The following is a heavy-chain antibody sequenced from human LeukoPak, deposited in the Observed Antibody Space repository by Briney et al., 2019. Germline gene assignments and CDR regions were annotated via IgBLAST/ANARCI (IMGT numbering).Heavy chain of an antibody. V-gene: IGHV5-51*01. Sequence: GESLKISCKTSGYIFSTSCIGWVRQLPGKGLEWMGIIFPRDSDTRYSPSFQGQVTISADKSISTAYLQWSSLKASDTAIYYCARQGPSDYWGQGTLVTVSS. CDR1: GYIFSTSC. CDR2: IFPRDSDT. CDR3: ARQGPSDY. J-gene: IGHJ4*02.